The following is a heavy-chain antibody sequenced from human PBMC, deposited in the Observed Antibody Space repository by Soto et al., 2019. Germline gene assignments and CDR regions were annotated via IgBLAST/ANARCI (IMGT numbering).Heavy chain of an antibody. CDR3: TRECASSSIFGVVTNTFDP. V-gene: IGHV4-30-4*08. CDR2: VYYSGRT. CDR1: GGSINSGDYY. D-gene: IGHD3-3*01. J-gene: IGHJ5*02. Sequence: SETLSLTCTVSGGSINSGDYYWGWLRQTQGKGLEWIGYVYYSGRTYYNPSLKSRLSMTIDTSKKQFSLKLDSVTAADTAVYHCTRECASSSIFGVVTNTFDPWGLGTLVTFS.